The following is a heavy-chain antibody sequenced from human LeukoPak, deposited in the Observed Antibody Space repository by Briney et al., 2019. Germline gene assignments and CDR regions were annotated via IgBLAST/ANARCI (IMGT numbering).Heavy chain of an antibody. Sequence: MASETLSLTCTISDGSISSYYWSWIRQPPGKGLEWIGYIYYSGSTNYNPSLKSRVTISVDTSKNQFSLKLSSVTAADTAVYYCARSYYDILMSDQNWFDPWGQGTLVTVSS. V-gene: IGHV4-59*01. CDR2: IYYSGST. CDR1: DGSISSYY. D-gene: IGHD3-9*01. J-gene: IGHJ5*02. CDR3: ARSYYDILMSDQNWFDP.